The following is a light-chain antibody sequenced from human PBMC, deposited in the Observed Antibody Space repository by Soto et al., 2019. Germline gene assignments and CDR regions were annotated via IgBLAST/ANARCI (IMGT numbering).Light chain of an antibody. CDR3: QQYYSTPPVT. J-gene: IGKJ3*01. CDR1: QSVLYSSNNKNY. Sequence: DIVMTQSPDSLAVSLGERATINCKSSQSVLYSSNNKNYLAWYQQKPGQPPKLLIYWASTRESGVPDRFSVTGSGTDFTLTISSLQTDDVAVYYCQQYYSTPPVTFGPGTKVDIK. V-gene: IGKV4-1*01. CDR2: WAS.